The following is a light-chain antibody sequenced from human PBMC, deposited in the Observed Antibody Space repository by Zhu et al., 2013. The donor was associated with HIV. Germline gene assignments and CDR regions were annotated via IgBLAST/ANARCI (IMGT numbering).Light chain of an antibody. Sequence: DIQLTQSPSLLSASVGDRVTITCWASQDISRYSAWYQQKPGEAPKLLIYGAITLQNGVPSRFSGSGSGTEFTLTVSSLQPEDFATYYCQQLNSYPRTFGQGTKVEIK. V-gene: IGKV1-9*01. CDR3: QQLNSYPRT. CDR1: QDISRY. CDR2: GAI. J-gene: IGKJ1*01.